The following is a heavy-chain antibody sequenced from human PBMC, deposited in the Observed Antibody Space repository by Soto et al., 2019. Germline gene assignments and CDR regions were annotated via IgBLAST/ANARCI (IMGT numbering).Heavy chain of an antibody. CDR1: GYTFTSYG. Sequence: QVQLVQSGAEVKKPGASVKVSCKASGYTFTSYGISWVRQAPGQGLEWMGWISAYNGNTKYAQKLQGIVTMTTDTPTSTAYMERRSLSSDDTAVYYSAREYGSGSRFDCWDQCTLVTVTS. CDR2: ISAYNGNT. V-gene: IGHV1-18*01. CDR3: AREYGSGSRFDC. J-gene: IGHJ4*02. D-gene: IGHD3-10*01.